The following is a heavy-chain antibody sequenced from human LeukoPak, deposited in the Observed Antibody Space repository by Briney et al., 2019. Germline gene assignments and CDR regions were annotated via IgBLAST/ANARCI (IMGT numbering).Heavy chain of an antibody. CDR2: ISSSGSTI. V-gene: IGHV3-48*03. D-gene: IGHD3-10*02. CDR1: GFTFSRSW. CDR3: AELGITMIGGV. Sequence: GGSLRLSCAASGFTFSRSWMSWVRQAPGKGLEWVSYISSSGSTIYYADSVKGRFTISRDNAKNSLYLQMNSLRAEDTAVYYCAELGITMIGGVWGKGTTVTISS. J-gene: IGHJ6*04.